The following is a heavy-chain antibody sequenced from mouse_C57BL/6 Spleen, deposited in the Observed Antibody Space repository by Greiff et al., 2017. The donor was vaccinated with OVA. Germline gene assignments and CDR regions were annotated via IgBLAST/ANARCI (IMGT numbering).Heavy chain of an antibody. Sequence: LQESGPELVKPGASVKISCKASGYSFTDYNMNWVKQSNGKSLEWIGVINPNYGTTSYNQKFKGKATLTVDQSSSTAYMQLNSLTSEDSAVYYCARNYGSSSRYWYFDVWGTGTTVTVSS. CDR2: INPNYGTT. D-gene: IGHD1-1*01. CDR1: GYSFTDYN. CDR3: ARNYGSSSRYWYFDV. J-gene: IGHJ1*03. V-gene: IGHV1-39*01.